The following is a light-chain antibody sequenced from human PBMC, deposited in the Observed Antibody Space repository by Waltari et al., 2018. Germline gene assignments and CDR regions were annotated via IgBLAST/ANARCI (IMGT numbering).Light chain of an antibody. Sequence: QLVLTQSPSSSASLGHSVKLTCTLSSGHRSYAIACPQQQPEKGPRYLMKLNSDGSHSKGDGIPDRFSGSSSGAERYLTISSLQSEDEADYYCQTWGTGIWVFGGGTKLTVL. CDR3: QTWGTGIWV. V-gene: IGLV4-69*01. CDR1: SGHRSYA. J-gene: IGLJ3*02. CDR2: LNSDGSH.